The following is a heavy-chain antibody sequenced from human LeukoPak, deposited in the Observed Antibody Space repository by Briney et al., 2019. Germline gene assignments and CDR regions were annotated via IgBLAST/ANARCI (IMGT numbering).Heavy chain of an antibody. Sequence: SETLSLTCTVSGGSISSHYWSWIRQPPGKGLEWIGYIYYSGSTNYTPSLKSRVTISVDTSKNQFSLKLSSVTAAGTAVYYCARISPKRWVWGSSWPSYPINWFDPWGQGTLVTVSS. CDR2: IYYSGST. D-gene: IGHD6-13*01. V-gene: IGHV4-59*11. J-gene: IGHJ5*02. CDR1: GGSISSHY. CDR3: ARISPKRWVWGSSWPSYPINWFDP.